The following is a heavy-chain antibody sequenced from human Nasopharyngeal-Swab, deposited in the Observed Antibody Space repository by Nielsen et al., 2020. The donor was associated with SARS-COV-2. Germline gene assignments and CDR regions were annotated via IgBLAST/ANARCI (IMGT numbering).Heavy chain of an antibody. CDR3: ARAHYGSGGLDV. CDR1: GFSLRTSGMC. D-gene: IGHD3-10*01. Sequence: SGPTLVKPTQTLTLTCTFPGFSLRTSGMCVSWIRQPPGKALEWLALIDCDDDKYYSTSLKTRLTIPKDTTKNQVVLTMTNMDPVDTATYSCARAHYGSGGLDVWGQGTTVTVSS. CDR2: IDCDDDK. J-gene: IGHJ6*02. V-gene: IGHV2-70*01.